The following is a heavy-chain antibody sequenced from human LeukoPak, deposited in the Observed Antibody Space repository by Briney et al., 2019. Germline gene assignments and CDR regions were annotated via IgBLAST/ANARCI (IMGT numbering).Heavy chain of an antibody. CDR3: ASPSSGDAFDI. J-gene: IGHJ3*02. Sequence: SETLSLTCTVSGGSTSSYYWSWIRQPPGKGLEWIGYIYTSGSTNYNPSLKSRATISVDTSKTQFSLKLSSVTAADTAVYYCASPSSGDAFDIWGQGKMVTVSS. D-gene: IGHD6-25*01. CDR1: GGSTSSYY. V-gene: IGHV4-4*09. CDR2: IYTSGST.